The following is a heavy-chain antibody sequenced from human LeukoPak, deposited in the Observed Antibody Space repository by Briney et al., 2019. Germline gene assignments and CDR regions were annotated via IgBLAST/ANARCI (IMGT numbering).Heavy chain of an antibody. V-gene: IGHV3-74*01. D-gene: IGHD4-17*01. CDR2: VSTDGNII. CDR3: VRDRTTVTLFDS. J-gene: IGHJ4*02. CDR1: GFPFSSYW. Sequence: GGSLRLSCAASGFPFSSYWMHWVRPAPGKGLVWVSRVSTDGNIISYADSVKGRFNISRDNAKNTVYLQMNSLRAEDTAVYYCVRDRTTVTLFDSWGQGTLVTVSS.